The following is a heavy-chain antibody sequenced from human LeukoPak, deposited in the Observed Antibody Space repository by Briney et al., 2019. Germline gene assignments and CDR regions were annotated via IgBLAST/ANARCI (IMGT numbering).Heavy chain of an antibody. V-gene: IGHV4-59*11. Sequence: SETLSLTCAVSDDSFSRHYWTWIRQPPGKGLECIGYISYIGSTNYNPSLKSRVTISIDTYRKKFSMRLSSVPAADTAVYYCARDLVTVTKGFDIWGQGTMVSVSS. CDR1: DDSFSRHY. D-gene: IGHD4-17*01. CDR2: ISYIGST. CDR3: ARDLVTVTKGFDI. J-gene: IGHJ3*02.